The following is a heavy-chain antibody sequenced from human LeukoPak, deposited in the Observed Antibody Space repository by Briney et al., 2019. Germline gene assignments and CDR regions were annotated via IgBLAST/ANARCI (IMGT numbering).Heavy chain of an antibody. D-gene: IGHD4-17*01. CDR2: ISSSSSTI. Sequence: GGSLRLSCAASGFTFSSYSMNWVRQAPGRGLEWVSYISSSSSTIYYADSVKGRFTISRDNAKNSLYLQMNSLRAEDTAVYYCARTKNYGDYVPTRWGQGTLVTVSS. CDR1: GFTFSSYS. CDR3: ARTKNYGDYVPTR. V-gene: IGHV3-48*01. J-gene: IGHJ4*02.